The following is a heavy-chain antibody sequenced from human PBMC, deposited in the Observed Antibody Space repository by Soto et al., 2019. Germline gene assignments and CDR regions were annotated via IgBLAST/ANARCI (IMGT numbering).Heavy chain of an antibody. D-gene: IGHD6-6*01. J-gene: IGHJ4*02. CDR3: AKQVRDGTSSPYYFDY. CDR1: GFTFSNYA. Sequence: GGSLRLSCAGSGFTFSNYAMSWVRQAPGKGLEWVSAISSAVNTYYADSVKGRFTISRDNSKNTLSLQMNSLRAEDTAAYYCAKQVRDGTSSPYYFDYWGQGTLVTVSS. CDR2: ISSAVNT. V-gene: IGHV3-23*01.